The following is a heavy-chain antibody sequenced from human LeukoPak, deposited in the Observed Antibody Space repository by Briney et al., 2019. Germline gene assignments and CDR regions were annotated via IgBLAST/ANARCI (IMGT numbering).Heavy chain of an antibody. D-gene: IGHD2-2*01. V-gene: IGHV3-48*02. CDR3: ARGRKGYCSSTSCHHWFDP. J-gene: IGHJ5*02. CDR2: ISSSSSTI. Sequence: GGFLRLSCSASGFPFSSYAMHWVRPAPGKGLEWVSYISSSSSTIYYADSVKGRFTISRDNAKNSLYLQMNSLRDEDTAVYYCARGRKGYCSSTSCHHWFDPWGQGTLVTVSS. CDR1: GFPFSSYA.